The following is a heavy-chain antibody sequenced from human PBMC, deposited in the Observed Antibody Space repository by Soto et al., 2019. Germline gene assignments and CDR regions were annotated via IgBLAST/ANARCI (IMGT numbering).Heavy chain of an antibody. J-gene: IGHJ5*02. CDR1: GXSVTSGEYD. D-gene: IGHD2-15*01. V-gene: IGHV4-30-4*01. CDR3: ARGFWFPVGATPGWFDP. Sequence: TLSLACSLSGXSVTSGEYDWNWVRQAPGKGLEWIGFIYYNGRTYYTPSLYNRISISLDTSKNQVYLNLSSFTYSDTAVYDCARGFWFPVGATPGWFDPWGQGIVCTVSS. CDR2: IYYNGRT.